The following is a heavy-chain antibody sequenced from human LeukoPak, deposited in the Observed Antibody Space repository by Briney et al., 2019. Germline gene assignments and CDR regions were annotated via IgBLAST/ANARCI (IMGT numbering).Heavy chain of an antibody. V-gene: IGHV3-7*01. Sequence: PGGSLRLSCEASGFTFSNYWMSWVRQTPGKGLEWVANIKEDGSEENYVDSVKGRFTLSRDNAKNSLYLQMNSLRAEDTAVYYCARSGSDFDYWGQGTLVSVSS. D-gene: IGHD3-3*01. J-gene: IGHJ4*02. CDR2: IKEDGSEE. CDR1: GFTFSNYW. CDR3: ARSGSDFDY.